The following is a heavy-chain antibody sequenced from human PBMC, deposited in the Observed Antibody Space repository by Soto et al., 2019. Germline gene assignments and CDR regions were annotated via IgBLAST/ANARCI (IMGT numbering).Heavy chain of an antibody. CDR3: ARDSSGSLNY. CDR2: IYHSGST. Sequence: SETLSLTCAVSSGSISSSNWWSWVRQPPGKGLEWIGEIYHSGSTNYNPSLKSRVTISVGKSKNQFSLKLSSVTAADTAVYYCARDSSGSLNYWGQGTLVTVSS. CDR1: SGSISSSNW. J-gene: IGHJ4*02. D-gene: IGHD6-19*01. V-gene: IGHV4-4*02.